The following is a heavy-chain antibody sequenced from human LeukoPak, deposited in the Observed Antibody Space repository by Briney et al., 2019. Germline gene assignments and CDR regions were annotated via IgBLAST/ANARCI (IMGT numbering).Heavy chain of an antibody. V-gene: IGHV1-46*01. CDR1: GGTFTSYY. D-gene: IGHD2-2*01. CDR3: ARGVVPDGRVPEYFQH. Sequence: ASVKVSCKASGGTFTSYYMHWVRQAPGQGLEWMGIINPSGGSTSYAQKFQGRVTMTRDTSTSTVYMELSSLRSEDTAVYYCARGVVPDGRVPEYFQHWGQGTLVTVSS. J-gene: IGHJ1*01. CDR2: INPSGGST.